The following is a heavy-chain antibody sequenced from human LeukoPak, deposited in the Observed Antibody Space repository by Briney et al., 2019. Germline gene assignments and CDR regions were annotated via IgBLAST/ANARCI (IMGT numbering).Heavy chain of an antibody. CDR1: GGTFSSYA. Sequence: ASVKVSCKASGGTFSSYAISWVRQAPGQGLEWMGGTIPIFGTANYAQKFQGRVTITTDESTSTAYMELSSLRSEDTAVYYCATDSSGYSPKEYYYYYYMDVWGKGTTVTVSS. CDR2: TIPIFGTA. V-gene: IGHV1-69*05. D-gene: IGHD3-22*01. CDR3: ATDSSGYSPKEYYYYYYMDV. J-gene: IGHJ6*03.